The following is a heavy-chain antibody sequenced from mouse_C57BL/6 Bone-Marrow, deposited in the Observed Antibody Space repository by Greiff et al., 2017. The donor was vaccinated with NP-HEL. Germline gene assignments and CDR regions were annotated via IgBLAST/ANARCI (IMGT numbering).Heavy chain of an antibody. D-gene: IGHD1-1*01. CDR3: ARDHGTTVVPNYFDY. Sequence: EVKLQESGGGLVKPGGSLKLSCAASGFTFSSYAMSWVRQTPEKRLEWVATISDGGSYTYYPDNVKGRFTISRDNAKNNLYLQMSHLKSEDTAMYYCARDHGTTVVPNYFDYWGQGTTLTVSS. V-gene: IGHV5-4*01. J-gene: IGHJ2*01. CDR2: ISDGGSYT. CDR1: GFTFSSYA.